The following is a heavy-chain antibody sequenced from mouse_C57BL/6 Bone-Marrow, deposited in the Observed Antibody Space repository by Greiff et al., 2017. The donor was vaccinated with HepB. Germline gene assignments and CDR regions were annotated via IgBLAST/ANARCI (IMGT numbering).Heavy chain of an antibody. CDR1: GFTFSDYG. CDR3: ARRKLAWFAY. J-gene: IGHJ3*01. CDR2: ISSGSSTI. V-gene: IGHV5-17*01. Sequence: DVKLVESGGGLVKPGGSLKLSCAASGFTFSDYGMHWVRQAPEKGLEWVAYISSGSSTIYYADTVKGRFTISRDNAKNTLFLQMTSLRSEDTAMYYCARRKLAWFAYWGQGTLVTVSA.